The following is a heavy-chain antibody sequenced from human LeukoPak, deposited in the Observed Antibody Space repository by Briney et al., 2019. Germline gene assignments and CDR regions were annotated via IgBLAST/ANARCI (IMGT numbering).Heavy chain of an antibody. Sequence: GGSLRLSCAASAFISSSSWMSWVRQTPGKGLEWVANIKQDGSEKYYVDSVKGRFTISRDNAKNSLYLQMNSLRAEDTAVYYCARGRRYCSSTTCYGMYYSDYWGQGTLVTVSS. D-gene: IGHD2-2*01. CDR1: AFISSSSW. CDR3: ARGRRYCSSTTCYGMYYSDY. CDR2: IKQDGSEK. V-gene: IGHV3-7*01. J-gene: IGHJ4*02.